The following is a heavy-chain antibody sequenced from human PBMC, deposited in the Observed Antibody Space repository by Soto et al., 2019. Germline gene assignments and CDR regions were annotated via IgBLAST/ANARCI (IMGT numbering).Heavy chain of an antibody. D-gene: IGHD4-17*01. CDR3: VRQGIDYLHGLVDV. CDR2: VYYTGYT. V-gene: IGHV4-59*08. Sequence: QVQLQQSGPRLVKPSETLSLTCTVSSGPDRSHNWGWIRQPPGRGLEWIGYVYYTGYTAYNPSLRGRATISADTSTNDISVTLKSGTAADTAVYYCVRQGIDYLHGLVDVWGQGTTVSVSS. CDR1: SGPDRSHN. J-gene: IGHJ6*02.